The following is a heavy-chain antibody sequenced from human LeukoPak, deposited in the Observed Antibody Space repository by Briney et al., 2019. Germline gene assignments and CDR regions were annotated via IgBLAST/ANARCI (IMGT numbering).Heavy chain of an antibody. CDR2: ISGSGGST. Sequence: GGSLRLSCAASGFTVSSNEMRWVRQAPGKGLEWVSAISGSGGSTYYADSVKGRFTISRDNSKNTLYLQMNSLRAEDTAVYYCAKDLDSGSYGSAFDIWGQGTMVTVSS. J-gene: IGHJ3*02. D-gene: IGHD1-26*01. CDR1: GFTVSSNE. V-gene: IGHV3-23*01. CDR3: AKDLDSGSYGSAFDI.